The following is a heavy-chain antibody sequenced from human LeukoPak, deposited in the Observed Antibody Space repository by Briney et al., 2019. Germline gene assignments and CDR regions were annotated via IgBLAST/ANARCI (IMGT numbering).Heavy chain of an antibody. Sequence: GGSLRLSCATAGFTFSTFGIHWVRQTPGKGLEWAAAIHSDGSKQYYGDSVKGRFPITRDSSKNTVYLQMNSLRDEATAVYYCARDVDTSSHSSQLDPWGQGTLVTVSS. V-gene: IGHV3-33*01. CDR3: ARDVDTSSHSSQLDP. CDR2: IHSDGSKQ. CDR1: GFTFSTFG. D-gene: IGHD5-18*01. J-gene: IGHJ5*02.